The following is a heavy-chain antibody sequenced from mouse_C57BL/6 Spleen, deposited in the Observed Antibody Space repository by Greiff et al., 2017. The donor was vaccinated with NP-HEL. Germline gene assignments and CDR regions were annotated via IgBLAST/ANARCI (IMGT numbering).Heavy chain of an antibody. D-gene: IGHD1-1*01. CDR1: GYTFTSYW. Sequence: QVQLQQPGAELVKPGASVKLSCKASGYTFTSYWMQWVKQRPGQGLEWIGEIDPSDSYTNYNQKFKGKATLTVDTSSSTAYMQLSSLTSEDSAVYYCARLIGTTVPYFDYWGQGTTLTVSS. V-gene: IGHV1-50*01. CDR3: ARLIGTTVPYFDY. J-gene: IGHJ2*01. CDR2: IDPSDSYT.